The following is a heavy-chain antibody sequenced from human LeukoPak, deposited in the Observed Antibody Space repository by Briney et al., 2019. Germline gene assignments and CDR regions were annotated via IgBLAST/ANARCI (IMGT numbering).Heavy chain of an antibody. CDR1: GYTFTSYD. J-gene: IGHJ4*02. CDR2: MNTNSGSS. CDR3: ARGRSTGYPYYFEY. Sequence: GASVKVSCKASGYTFTSYDINWVRQATAQGLEGMGWMNTNSGSSGYAQKFQVRVTITSNTSISTAYMELSGLRSEDTAVYYCARGRSTGYPYYFEYWGQGTLVTVSS. V-gene: IGHV1-8*03. D-gene: IGHD5-12*01.